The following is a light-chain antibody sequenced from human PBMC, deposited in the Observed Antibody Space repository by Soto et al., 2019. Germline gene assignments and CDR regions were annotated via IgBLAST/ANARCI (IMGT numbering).Light chain of an antibody. CDR3: QQYGSSPPIT. J-gene: IGKJ5*01. CDR2: DAS. Sequence: EVVMTQSPATLSVSPWERATLSCRASESVSRNLAWYQQKPGQAPRLLIYDASTRATGIPDRFSGGGSGTDFTLTISRLEPEDFAVYYCQQYGSSPPITFGQGTRLEI. CDR1: ESVSRN. V-gene: IGKV3-20*01.